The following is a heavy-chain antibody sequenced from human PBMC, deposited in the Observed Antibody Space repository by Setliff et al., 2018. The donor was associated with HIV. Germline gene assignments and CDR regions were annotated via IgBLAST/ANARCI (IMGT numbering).Heavy chain of an antibody. D-gene: IGHD6-6*01. J-gene: IGHJ4*02. V-gene: IGHV3-53*01. CDR1: GFTVSSNY. CDR2: IYSSGST. Sequence: GGSLRLSCAASGFTVSSNYMSWVRQAPGKGLEWVSVIYSSGSTYNADSVKGRLTISRDNAKNTLYLQMNGLRGEDTAVYYCAMFSSSSGWGQGTQVTVSS. CDR3: AMFSSSSG.